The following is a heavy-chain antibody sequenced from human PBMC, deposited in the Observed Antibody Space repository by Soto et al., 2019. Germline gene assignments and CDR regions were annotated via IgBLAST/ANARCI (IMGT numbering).Heavy chain of an antibody. Sequence: ASVEGSCKASGYAFTGYYIHWVGQAPGHGLEWMGWINPNSGGTNYAQKFQGRVTMTRDTSITTAYMELSGLRSDYTAIYYCARDGALVVAFPFDPWAQGNLVTVSS. CDR1: GYAFTGYY. CDR2: INPNSGGT. D-gene: IGHD2-15*01. V-gene: IGHV1-2*02. J-gene: IGHJ5*02. CDR3: ARDGALVVAFPFDP.